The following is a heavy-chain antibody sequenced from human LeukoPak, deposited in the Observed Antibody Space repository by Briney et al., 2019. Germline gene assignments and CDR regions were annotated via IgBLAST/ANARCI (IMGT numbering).Heavy chain of an antibody. Sequence: GGSLRLSCAASGFTFSSYSMNWVRQAPGKGLEWVSSISSSSSYIYYADSVKGRFTISRDNAKNSLYLQMNSLRAEDTAVYYCARDPIYYYGSGSYYPFGLTDYYGMDVWGQGTLVSVSS. J-gene: IGHJ6*02. CDR2: ISSSSSYI. CDR1: GFTFSSYS. V-gene: IGHV3-21*01. CDR3: ARDPIYYYGSGSYYPFGLTDYYGMDV. D-gene: IGHD3-10*01.